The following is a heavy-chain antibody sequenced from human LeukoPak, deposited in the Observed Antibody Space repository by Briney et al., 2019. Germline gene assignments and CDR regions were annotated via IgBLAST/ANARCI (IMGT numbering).Heavy chain of an antibody. J-gene: IGHJ5*02. Sequence: GGSRRLSCAASGFTFSRNYMRWVRQAPGKGMEGVLVFYIGVCSYFSDSFKGSFTISRDNSKHTLYLQMTSLRAEDTAVYYCASQYSSTLNWFSPWGQGTLVTVSS. D-gene: IGHD6-13*01. CDR1: GFTFSRNY. CDR2: FYIGVCS. CDR3: ASQYSSTLNWFSP. V-gene: IGHV3-66*04.